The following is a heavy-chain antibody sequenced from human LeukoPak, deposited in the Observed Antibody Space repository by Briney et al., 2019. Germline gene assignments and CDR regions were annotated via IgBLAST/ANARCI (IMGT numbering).Heavy chain of an antibody. CDR3: ARAIYGDYASTDYYYYGLDV. J-gene: IGHJ6*02. V-gene: IGHV3-64*01. CDR1: GFTFSTHA. Sequence: GGSLRLSCVASGFTFSTHAMHWVRQAPGKGLEYVSGITINGGSTYYLNSVKGRFTVSRDNSKNTLFLQMVSLRAEDMAVYYCARAIYGDYASTDYYYYGLDVWGQGTTVTVSS. D-gene: IGHD4-17*01. CDR2: ITINGGST.